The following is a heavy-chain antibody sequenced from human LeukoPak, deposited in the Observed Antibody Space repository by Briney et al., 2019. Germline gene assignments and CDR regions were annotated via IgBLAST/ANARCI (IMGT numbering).Heavy chain of an antibody. Sequence: ASVKVSCKASGYTFTGYYMHWVRQAPGQGLEWMGWINPNSGGTNYAQKFQGRVTMTRDTSISTAYMELSSLRSEDTAVYYCARGQVVVVPAATDIGFDPWGQGTLVTVSS. CDR3: ARGQVVVVPAATDIGFDP. D-gene: IGHD2-2*01. J-gene: IGHJ5*02. CDR1: GYTFTGYY. V-gene: IGHV1-2*02. CDR2: INPNSGGT.